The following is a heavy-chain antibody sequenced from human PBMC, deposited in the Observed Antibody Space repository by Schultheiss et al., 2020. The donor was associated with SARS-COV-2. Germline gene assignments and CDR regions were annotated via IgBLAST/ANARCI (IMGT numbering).Heavy chain of an antibody. V-gene: IGHV3-53*01. CDR3: AKDLRQDVVATIHH. Sequence: GGSLRLSCAASGFTVSSNYMSWVRQAPGKGLEWVSVIYSGGSTYYADSVKGRFTISRDNSKNTLYLQMNSLRAEDTAVYYCAKDLRQDVVATIHHWGQGTLVTVSS. CDR2: IYSGGST. CDR1: GFTVSSNY. J-gene: IGHJ1*01. D-gene: IGHD5-12*01.